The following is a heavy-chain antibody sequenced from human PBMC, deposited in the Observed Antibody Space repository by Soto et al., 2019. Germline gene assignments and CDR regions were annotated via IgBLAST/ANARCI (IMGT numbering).Heavy chain of an antibody. CDR1: GGSGSSGSYY. CDR3: ARGIEGWYQGRYYYGMDV. J-gene: IGHJ6*02. V-gene: IGHV4-61*01. Sequence: ETLSLTCTVSGGSGSSGSYYWSWIRQPPGKGLEWIGYIYYSGSTNYNPSLKSRVTISVDTSKNQFSLKLGSVTAADTAVYYCARGIEGWYQGRYYYGMDVWGQGTTVTVSS. D-gene: IGHD6-19*01. CDR2: IYYSGST.